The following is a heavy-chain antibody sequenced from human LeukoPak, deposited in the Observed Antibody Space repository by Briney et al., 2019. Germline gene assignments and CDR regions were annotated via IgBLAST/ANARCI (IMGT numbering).Heavy chain of an antibody. Sequence: GASVKVSCKASGYTFTSYGISWVRQAPGQGLEWMGWISAYNGNTNYAQKLQGRVTMTTDTSTSTAYMELRSLRSDDTAVYYCATLLYSSGSNAFDIWGQGTMVTVSS. CDR3: ATLLYSSGSNAFDI. J-gene: IGHJ3*02. CDR2: ISAYNGNT. D-gene: IGHD6-19*01. V-gene: IGHV1-18*01. CDR1: GYTFTSYG.